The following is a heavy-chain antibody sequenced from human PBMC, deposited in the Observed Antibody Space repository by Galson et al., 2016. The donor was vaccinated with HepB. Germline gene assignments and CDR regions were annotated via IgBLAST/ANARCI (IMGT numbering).Heavy chain of an antibody. J-gene: IGHJ6*02. CDR1: GYTFSTCA. Sequence: SVKVSCKASGYTFSTCAIHWVRQAPGQGLEWMGWIHAGTGDTRYSQNFQGGVTITRDTSASTAYMELSSLRSEDTAVYYCARLRESPVWGQGTSATVSS. V-gene: IGHV1-3*01. CDR3: ARLRESPV. CDR2: IHAGTGDT.